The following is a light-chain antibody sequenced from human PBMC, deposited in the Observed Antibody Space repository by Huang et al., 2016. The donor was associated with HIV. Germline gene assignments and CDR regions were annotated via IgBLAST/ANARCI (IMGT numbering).Light chain of an antibody. CDR1: QSISNY. CDR3: QQSYSDLHT. V-gene: IGKV1-39*01. J-gene: IGKJ4*01. Sequence: DIQMTQSPSSLSASVGDRVTITCRASQSISNYLNWYQQKPGKAPKVLIYTASNLQSGVPSRFSGSGSGTDFTLTISSLQPEDFATYYCQQSYSDLHTFGGGTKVDI. CDR2: TAS.